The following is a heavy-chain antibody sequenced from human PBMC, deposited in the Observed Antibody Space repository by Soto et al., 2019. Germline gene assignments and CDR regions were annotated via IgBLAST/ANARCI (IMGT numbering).Heavy chain of an antibody. CDR1: GGSISSGDYY. CDR3: ARALPYYYDSSGYPDPFDY. V-gene: IGHV4-30-4*01. CDR2: IYYSGST. Sequence: SETLSLTCTVSGGSISSGDYYLSWIRQPPGKGLEWIGYIYYSGSTYYNPSLKSRVTISVDTSKNQFSLKLSSVTAADTAVYYCARALPYYYDSSGYPDPFDYWGQGTLVTVS. D-gene: IGHD3-22*01. J-gene: IGHJ4*02.